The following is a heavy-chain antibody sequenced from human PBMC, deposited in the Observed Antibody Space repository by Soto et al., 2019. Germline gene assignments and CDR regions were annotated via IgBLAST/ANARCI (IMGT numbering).Heavy chain of an antibody. CDR2: IYYSGST. J-gene: IGHJ3*02. D-gene: IGHD2-2*01. Sequence: SETLSLTCAVSGYSISSSNWWGWIRQPPGKGLEWIGYIYYSGSTYYNPSLKSRVTISVDTSKNQFSLKLSSVTAADTAVYYCARVDRYCSSTSCYAPDAFDIWGQGTMVTVSS. CDR1: GYSISSSNW. V-gene: IGHV4-28*03. CDR3: ARVDRYCSSTSCYAPDAFDI.